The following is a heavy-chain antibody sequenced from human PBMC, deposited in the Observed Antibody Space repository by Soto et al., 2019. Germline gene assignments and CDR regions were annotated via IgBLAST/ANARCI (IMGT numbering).Heavy chain of an antibody. CDR1: GFTFTSSA. V-gene: IGHV1-58*01. CDR3: AADFTVGATTQVDY. J-gene: IGHJ4*02. Sequence: GASVKFSCKASGFTFTSSAVQWVRQARGQRLEWIGWIVVGSGNTNYAQKFQERVTITRDMSTSTAYMELSSLRSEDTAVYYCAADFTVGATTQVDYWGQGTLVTVSS. CDR2: IVVGSGNT. D-gene: IGHD1-26*01.